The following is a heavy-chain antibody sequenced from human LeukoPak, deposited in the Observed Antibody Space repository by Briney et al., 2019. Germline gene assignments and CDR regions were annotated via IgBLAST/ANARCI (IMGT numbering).Heavy chain of an antibody. CDR2: INPNSGGT. CDR3: ARVGSSGWIDY. J-gene: IGHJ4*02. V-gene: IGHV1-2*02. D-gene: IGHD6-19*01. CDR1: GYTFTGYY. Sequence: ASVTVSFKASGYTFTGYYMHWVRPAPGQGLAWMGWINPNSGGTNYAQKFQGRVTMTRDTSISTAYMELSRLRSDDTAVYYCARVGSSGWIDYWGQGTLVTVSS.